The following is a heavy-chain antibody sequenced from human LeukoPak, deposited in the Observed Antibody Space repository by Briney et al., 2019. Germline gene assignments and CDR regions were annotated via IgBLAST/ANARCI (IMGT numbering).Heavy chain of an antibody. CDR1: RFTFSSYW. CDR3: ARGSIVGAPDY. J-gene: IGHJ4*02. CDR2: IKQDGSEK. Sequence: GGSLRLSCAASRFTFSSYWMSWVRQAPGKGLEWVANIKQDGSEKYYVDSVKGRFTISRDNAKKSLFLQMNSLRAEDTAVYYCARGSIVGAPDYWGQGTLVTVSS. V-gene: IGHV3-7*01. D-gene: IGHD1-26*01.